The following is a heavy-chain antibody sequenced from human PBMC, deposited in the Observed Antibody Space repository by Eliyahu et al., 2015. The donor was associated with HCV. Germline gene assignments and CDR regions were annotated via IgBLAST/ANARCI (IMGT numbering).Heavy chain of an antibody. CDR3: VGGGHADY. Sequence: EVLLVESGGGLVQPGGSLXLSXAASGFXLXNYWMXWVPQASRKGXEXVANIGPDGNXKSYMDSVRGRFTISRDNPKNSLYLQMNNLRTDDTAIYYCVGGGHADYWGQGTLVPVSS. D-gene: IGHD5-12*01. CDR2: IGPDGNXK. J-gene: IGHJ4*02. CDR1: GFXLXNYW. V-gene: IGHV3-7*01.